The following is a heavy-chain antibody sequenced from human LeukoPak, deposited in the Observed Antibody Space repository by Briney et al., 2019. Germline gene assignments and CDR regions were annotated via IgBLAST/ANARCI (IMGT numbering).Heavy chain of an antibody. Sequence: PGGSLRLSCAASGFSFNTYTMRWVRQAPGKGLEYVSCIASNRGTQYYADSVKGRSTISRDNVKNTVYIQMDSLRTEDMAVHYGAREYYATNNCYNWGLGYWGQGTLVTVS. CDR3: AREYYATNNCYNWGLGY. D-gene: IGHD1-20*01. J-gene: IGHJ4*02. V-gene: IGHV3-64*02. CDR2: IASNRGTQ. CDR1: GFSFNTYT.